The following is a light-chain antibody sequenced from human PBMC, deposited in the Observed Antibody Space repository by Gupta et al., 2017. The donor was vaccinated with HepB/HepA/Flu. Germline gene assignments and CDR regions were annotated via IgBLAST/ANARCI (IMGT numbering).Light chain of an antibody. V-gene: IGKV3-11*01. CDR2: DAS. J-gene: IGKJ4*01. CDR1: QTIYYY. Sequence: EIVLTQSPATLSLSPGEGATLSCRASQTIYYYLAWYQQRPGQAPRLLIYDASNRAPGVPARFSGSVSGTDFTLTISSLEPEDFAVYYCQQRSDNWHPEITFGGGTKVEIK. CDR3: QQRSDNWHPEIT.